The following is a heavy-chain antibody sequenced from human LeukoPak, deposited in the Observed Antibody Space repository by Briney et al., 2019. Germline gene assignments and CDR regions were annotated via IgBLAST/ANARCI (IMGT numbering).Heavy chain of an antibody. Sequence: TSETLSLTCAVYGGSFSGYYWTWIRQPPGKGLEWIGEINHSGSTKYNPSLKSRVTISVDTSKNQFSLRVSSVTAADTAVYYCARGEYSTSDFYYSGMDVWDQGTTVTVSS. D-gene: IGHD6-13*01. CDR1: GGSFSGYY. V-gene: IGHV4-34*01. CDR2: INHSGST. CDR3: ARGEYSTSDFYYSGMDV. J-gene: IGHJ6*02.